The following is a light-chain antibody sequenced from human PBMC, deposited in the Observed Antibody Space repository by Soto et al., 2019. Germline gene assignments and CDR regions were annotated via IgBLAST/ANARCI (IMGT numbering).Light chain of an antibody. Sequence: QSALTQPPSASGSPGQSVTISCTGTSSDVGGYNYVSWYQQHPGKAPKLMIYEVSNRPSGVPDRFSGSKSGNTASLTVSGLQAEDDADYYCSSYAGSNNSLYVFGTGTKLTVL. CDR3: SSYAGSNNSLYV. CDR1: SSDVGGYNY. J-gene: IGLJ1*01. CDR2: EVS. V-gene: IGLV2-8*01.